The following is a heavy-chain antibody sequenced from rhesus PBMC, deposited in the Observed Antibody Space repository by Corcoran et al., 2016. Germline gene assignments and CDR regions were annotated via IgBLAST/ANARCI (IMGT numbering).Heavy chain of an antibody. J-gene: IGHJ4*01. V-gene: IGHV4-160*01. CDR1: GGSLSGYY. D-gene: IGHD3-22*01. Sequence: QVQLQESGPGLVKPSETLSLPCAASGGSLSGYYWIWIRQPPGKGLEWIGRIHGSTGSSDYNPSLKSRVTISADTSKMQFSLKMSYVTAADTAVYYCARRGSDGPNFDYWGQGVLVTVSS. CDR3: ARRGSDGPNFDY. CDR2: IHGSTGSS.